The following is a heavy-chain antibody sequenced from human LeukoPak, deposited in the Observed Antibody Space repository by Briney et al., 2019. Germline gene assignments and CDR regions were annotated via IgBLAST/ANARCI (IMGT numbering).Heavy chain of an antibody. CDR1: GFTFSDYY. D-gene: IGHD6-13*01. V-gene: IGHV3-11*01. CDR2: ISSSGSTI. Sequence: GGSLRLSCAASGFTFSDYYMNWIRQAPGKGLEWVSYISSSGSTIYYADSVKGRFTISRDNAKNSLYLQLNSLRAEDTAAYYCAREIAAAGTGNFDYWGQGTLDTVSS. J-gene: IGHJ4*02. CDR3: AREIAAAGTGNFDY.